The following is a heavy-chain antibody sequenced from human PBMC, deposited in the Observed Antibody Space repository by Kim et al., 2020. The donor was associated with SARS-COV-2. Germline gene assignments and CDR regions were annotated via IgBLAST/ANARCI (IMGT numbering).Heavy chain of an antibody. J-gene: IGHJ3*02. D-gene: IGHD3-10*01. Sequence: YYPDSVTGRFTISRHNSKNTLYLQMNSLRAEDTAVYYCARAIWFGDAFDIWGQGTMVTVSS. V-gene: IGHV3-53*04. CDR3: ARAIWFGDAFDI.